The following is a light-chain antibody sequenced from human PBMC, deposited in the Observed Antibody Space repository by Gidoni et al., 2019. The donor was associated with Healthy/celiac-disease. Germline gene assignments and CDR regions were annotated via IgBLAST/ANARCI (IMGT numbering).Light chain of an antibody. CDR3: QQLNSYPRYT. CDR1: QGISSY. Sequence: IQLTQSPSFLSASVGDRVTIPCRASQGISSYLAWYQQKPGKAPKLLIYAASTLQSGVPSRFSGSGSGTEFTLTISSLQPEDFATYCCQQLNSYPRYTFGQGTKLEIK. CDR2: AAS. V-gene: IGKV1-9*01. J-gene: IGKJ2*01.